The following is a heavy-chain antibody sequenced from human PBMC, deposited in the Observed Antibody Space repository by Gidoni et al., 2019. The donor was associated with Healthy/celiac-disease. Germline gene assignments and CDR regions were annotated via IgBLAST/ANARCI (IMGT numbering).Heavy chain of an antibody. CDR3: ARVSHGGDYDSSGYYYY. J-gene: IGHJ4*02. Sequence: EVQLVESGGGLVQPGGSLRLSCAASGFTVSSNYMSWVRQAPGKGLEWVSVMYSGGSTYYADSVKGRFTISRDNSKNTLYLQMNSLRAEDTAVYYCARVSHGGDYDSSGYYYYWGQGTLVTVSS. CDR1: GFTVSSNY. D-gene: IGHD3-22*01. V-gene: IGHV3-66*01. CDR2: MYSGGST.